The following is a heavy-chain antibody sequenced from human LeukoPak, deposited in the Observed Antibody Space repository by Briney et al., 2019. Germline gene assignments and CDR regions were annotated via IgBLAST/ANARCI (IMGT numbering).Heavy chain of an antibody. V-gene: IGHV3-23*01. CDR2: ISSIGSST. J-gene: IGHJ4*02. D-gene: IGHD6-13*01. CDR3: AKDRGTSWYKDY. Sequence: GGSLGLSCVVSGFTFTSYAMSWVRQAPGKGLEWVSFISSIGSSTYYADSVKGRFTISRDNSKNTLYLQMNSLRAEDTAVYYCAKDRGTSWYKDYWGQGTLVTVSS. CDR1: GFTFTSYA.